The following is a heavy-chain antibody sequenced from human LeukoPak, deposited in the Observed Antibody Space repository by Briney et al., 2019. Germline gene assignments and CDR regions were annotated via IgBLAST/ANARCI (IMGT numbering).Heavy chain of an antibody. CDR1: GGSISSYY. J-gene: IGHJ5*02. D-gene: IGHD3-10*01. V-gene: IGHV4-59*01. Sequence: SETLSLTCTVSGGSISSYYWSWIRQPPGKGLEWIGYIYYSGSTNYNPSLKSRVTISVDTSKNQFSLKLSSVTAADTAVYYCARETFTMVRGVIISWFDPWGQGTLVTVSS. CDR2: IYYSGST. CDR3: ARETFTMVRGVIISWFDP.